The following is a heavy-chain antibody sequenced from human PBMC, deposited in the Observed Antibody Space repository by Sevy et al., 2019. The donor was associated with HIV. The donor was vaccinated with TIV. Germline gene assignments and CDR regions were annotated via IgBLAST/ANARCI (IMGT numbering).Heavy chain of an antibody. Sequence: ASVKVSCKASGYTFTSYGISWVRQAPGQGLEWMGWISAYNGNTNYAQKLQGRVTMTTDTSTSTAYMELRSLRSDDTAVYYCARDSGVGYDFWSGYFHDLESTYGMDVWGQRTTVTVSS. V-gene: IGHV1-18*01. CDR3: ARDSGVGYDFWSGYFHDLESTYGMDV. D-gene: IGHD3-3*01. CDR1: GYTFTSYG. CDR2: ISAYNGNT. J-gene: IGHJ6*02.